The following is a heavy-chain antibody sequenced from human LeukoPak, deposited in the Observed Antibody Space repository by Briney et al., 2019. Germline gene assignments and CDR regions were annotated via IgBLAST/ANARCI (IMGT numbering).Heavy chain of an antibody. J-gene: IGHJ3*02. D-gene: IGHD1-26*01. CDR1: EFSFSSYW. CDR2: IKQDGSEK. CDR3: ARASIVGATALAFDI. Sequence: GGSLRLSCEGSEFSFSSYWMSWVRQAPGKGLEWVAKIKQDGSEKYYVDSVKGRFTISRDNAKNSMYLLMNSLRAEDTAVYYCARASIVGATALAFDIWGQGTMVTVSS. V-gene: IGHV3-7*01.